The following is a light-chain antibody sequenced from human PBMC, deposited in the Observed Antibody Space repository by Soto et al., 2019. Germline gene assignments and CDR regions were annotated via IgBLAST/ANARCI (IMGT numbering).Light chain of an antibody. CDR1: QSVSSSY. V-gene: IGKV3-20*01. CDR3: QQYCSSRTWT. J-gene: IGKJ1*01. Sequence: EIVLTQSPGTLSLSPRERATLSCRASQSVSSSYLAWYQQKPGQAPRLLIYGASSRATGIPGRFSGSGSGTDFTLTISRLEPEDFAVYYCQQYCSSRTWTFGQGSKVDI. CDR2: GAS.